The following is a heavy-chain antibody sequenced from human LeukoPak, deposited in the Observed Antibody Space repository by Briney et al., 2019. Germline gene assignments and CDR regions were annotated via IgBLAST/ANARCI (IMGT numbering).Heavy chain of an antibody. D-gene: IGHD3-3*01. V-gene: IGHV3-48*01. CDR2: ISSSSSTI. CDR3: ARVGVVIPKGDAFDI. Sequence: PGGSLRPSCAASGFTFSIYSMNWVRQAPGKGLEWLSYISSSSSTINYADSVKGRFTISRDNAKNSLYLQMNSLRAEDTAVYYCARVGVVIPKGDAFDIWGQGTMVTVSS. CDR1: GFTFSIYS. J-gene: IGHJ3*02.